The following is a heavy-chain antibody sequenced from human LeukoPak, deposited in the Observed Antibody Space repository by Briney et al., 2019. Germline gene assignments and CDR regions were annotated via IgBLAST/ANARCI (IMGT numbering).Heavy chain of an antibody. J-gene: IGHJ4*02. CDR2: ISGSGGST. Sequence: PGGSLRLSCAASGFTFSSYAMSWVRQAPGKGLEWVSAISGSGGSTYYADSVKGLFTISKDNSKNTLYLQMNSLRAEDTAVYYYVLLRNLVGKDYWGQGTLVTVSS. CDR1: GFTFSSYA. D-gene: IGHD1-14*01. V-gene: IGHV3-23*01. CDR3: VLLRNLVGKDY.